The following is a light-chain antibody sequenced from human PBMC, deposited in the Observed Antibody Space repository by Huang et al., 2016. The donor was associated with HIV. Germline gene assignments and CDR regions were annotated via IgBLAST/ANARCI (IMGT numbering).Light chain of an antibody. CDR2: GAS. CDR3: QQYGSSPPT. J-gene: IGKJ5*01. CDR1: QSVSKNY. Sequence: EIVLTQFPGTMSLSPGERPTLSCRASQSVSKNYLAWYTHKPGTGPRLLIYGASNRAPGIPERISGSGSGANFTLTISRLEPEDFALYFCQQYGSSPPTFGQGTRLEIK. V-gene: IGKV3-20*01.